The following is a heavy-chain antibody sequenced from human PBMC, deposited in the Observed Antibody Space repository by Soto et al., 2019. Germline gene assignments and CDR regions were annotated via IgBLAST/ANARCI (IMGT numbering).Heavy chain of an antibody. CDR3: ARGIVEPRNGTSF. V-gene: IGHV1-8*01. CDR2: MNPNRGNT. D-gene: IGHD2-21*01. J-gene: IGHJ4*02. CDR1: GYTFTSYD. Sequence: ASVKVSCKSSGYTFTSYDINWVGQASGQELEWMGWMNPNRGNTGYAQRFQGGVTITRNTALSTAYMERSSLRSEDTAVYFCARGIVEPRNGTSFWGQGTLVTVSS.